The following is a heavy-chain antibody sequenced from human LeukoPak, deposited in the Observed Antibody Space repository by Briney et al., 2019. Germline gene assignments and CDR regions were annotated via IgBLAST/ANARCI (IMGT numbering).Heavy chain of an antibody. CDR2: ISGSGDST. D-gene: IGHD2-2*01. V-gene: IGHV3-23*01. J-gene: IGHJ6*02. CDR3: AKDKGLRYCSSASCPYYYYGMDV. CDR1: GFSFSSFA. Sequence: GGSLRLSCAASGFSFSSFAMSWVRQAPGKGLAWVSAISGSGDSTYYADSVKGRFTISRDNSKNTLYLQMNSLRAEDTAIYCCAKDKGLRYCSSASCPYYYYGMDVWGQGTTVTVSS.